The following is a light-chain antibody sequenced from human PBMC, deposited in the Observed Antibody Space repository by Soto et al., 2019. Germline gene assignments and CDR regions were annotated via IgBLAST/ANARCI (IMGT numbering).Light chain of an antibody. CDR1: STDVGGYNY. CDR2: EVS. V-gene: IGLV2-8*01. Sequence: QSALTQPPSAAGSPGQSVTISCTGTSTDVGGYNYVSWYQQYPGKAPKLMIYEVSKRPSGVPDRFSGSKSGNTASLTVSGLQAADEADYFCKPYAGRNTYVLGSGTKVTVL. J-gene: IGLJ1*01. CDR3: KPYAGRNTYV.